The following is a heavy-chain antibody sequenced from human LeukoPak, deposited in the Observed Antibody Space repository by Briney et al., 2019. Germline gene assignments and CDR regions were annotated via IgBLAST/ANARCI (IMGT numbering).Heavy chain of an antibody. J-gene: IGHJ6*02. CDR3: ASDPHHASRMDV. V-gene: IGHV3-7*01. D-gene: IGHD1-14*01. Sequence: GGSLRLSCAAYGFTFSNYWMNWVRQAPGKGLEWVANIKQDGSEQYYVDSVKGRFTISRDNAKNSLYLQMNSLRAEDTAVYYCASDPHHASRMDVWGQGATVTVSS. CDR2: IKQDGSEQ. CDR1: GFTFSNYW.